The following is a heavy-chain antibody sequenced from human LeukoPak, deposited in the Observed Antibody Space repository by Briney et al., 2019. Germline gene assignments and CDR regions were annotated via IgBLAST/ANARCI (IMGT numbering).Heavy chain of an antibody. CDR3: ARETYGSGSYYY. CDR1: GDSIRSGFYY. V-gene: IGHV4-61*02. J-gene: IGHJ4*02. CDR2: IYTSGTT. Sequence: PSETLSLTCTVSGDSIRSGFYYWNWIRQPAGKGLEWIGRIYTSGTTNYNTSLKSRVTMSVDTSKNQFSLKLSSVTAADTAVYYCARETYGSGSYYYWGQGTLVTVSS. D-gene: IGHD3-10*01.